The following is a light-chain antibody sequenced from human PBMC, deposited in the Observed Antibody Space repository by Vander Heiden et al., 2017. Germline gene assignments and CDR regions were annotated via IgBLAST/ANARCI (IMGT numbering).Light chain of an antibody. CDR3: QAWDSSQVV. J-gene: IGLJ2*01. V-gene: IGLV3-1*01. CDR2: QDS. Sequence: SYELTQPPSVSVSPGQTASITCSGDKLGDKYACWYQQKPGQSPVLVIYQDSKRPSGIPERFSGSNSGNTATLTISGTQAMDEADYYCQAWDSSQVVLGGGTKLNGL. CDR1: KLGDKY.